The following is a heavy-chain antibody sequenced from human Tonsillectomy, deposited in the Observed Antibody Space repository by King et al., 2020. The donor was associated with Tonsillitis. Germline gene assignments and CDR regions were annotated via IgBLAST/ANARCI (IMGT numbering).Heavy chain of an antibody. V-gene: IGHV4-59*01. CDR1: GGFISSFF. D-gene: IGHD4-23*01. Sequence: QLQESGPGLVKPSETLSLTCSVSGGFISSFFWSWIRQPPGRGLEWIGYIYYSGSTNYNPSLKSRGTISVDSSKNQFSLRLSSVTAADTAVYYCARDVGGNSDYWGQGTLVTVSS. J-gene: IGHJ4*02. CDR2: IYYSGST. CDR3: ARDVGGNSDY.